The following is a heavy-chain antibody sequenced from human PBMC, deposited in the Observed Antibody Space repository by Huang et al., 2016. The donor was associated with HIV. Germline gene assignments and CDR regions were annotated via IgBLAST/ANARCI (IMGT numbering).Heavy chain of an antibody. Sequence: QVQLVQSGAEVKNPGASVRVSCTASGYTFTDSNIHWVRQAPGQGRGWMGWINRTRGGTIYAQRFQGRGTMTRDTTIRTVHMDLRRIQSDDTAVYFCARDWSFGSSTSPADWGQGTLVTVSS. CDR3: ARDWSFGSSTSPAD. V-gene: IGHV1-2*02. CDR1: GYTFTDSN. CDR2: INRTRGGT. J-gene: IGHJ4*02. D-gene: IGHD6-6*01.